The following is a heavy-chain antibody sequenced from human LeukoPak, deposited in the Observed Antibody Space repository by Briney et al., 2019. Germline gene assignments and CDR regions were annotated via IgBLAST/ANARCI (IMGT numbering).Heavy chain of an antibody. Sequence: SETLSLTCAVYGGSFSGYYWSWIRQPPGKGLEWIGEINHSGSTNYNPSLKSRVTISVDTSKNQFSLKLSSVTAADTAVYYCARGLAAAADRALDYWGQGTLVTVSS. CDR1: GGSFSGYY. CDR3: ARGLAAAADRALDY. V-gene: IGHV4-34*01. J-gene: IGHJ4*02. D-gene: IGHD6-13*01. CDR2: INHSGST.